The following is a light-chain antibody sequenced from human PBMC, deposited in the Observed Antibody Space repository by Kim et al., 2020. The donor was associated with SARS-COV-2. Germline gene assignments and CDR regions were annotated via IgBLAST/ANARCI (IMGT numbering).Light chain of an antibody. CDR2: RNN. J-gene: IGLJ2*01. Sequence: PGQRVTISCSGSSSNIGSSYVYWYQQLPGTAPKLLIYRNNQRPSGVPDRFSGSKSGTSASLAISGLRSEDEADYYCAAWDDSLSVVFGGGTKLTVL. V-gene: IGLV1-47*01. CDR1: SSNIGSSY. CDR3: AAWDDSLSVV.